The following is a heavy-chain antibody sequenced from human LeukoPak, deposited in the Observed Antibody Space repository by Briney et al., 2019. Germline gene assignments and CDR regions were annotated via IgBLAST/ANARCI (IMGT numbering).Heavy chain of an antibody. J-gene: IGHJ3*02. D-gene: IGHD4-17*01. CDR3: ARPTVTTPLDAFDI. V-gene: IGHV4-30-2*01. CDR1: GGSISSGGYY. Sequence: SQTLSLTCTVSGGSISSGGYYWSWIRQPPGKGLEWIGYIYHSGSTYYNPSLKSRVTISVDRSKNQFSLKLSSVTAADTAVYYCARPTVTTPLDAFDIWGQGTMVTVSS. CDR2: IYHSGST.